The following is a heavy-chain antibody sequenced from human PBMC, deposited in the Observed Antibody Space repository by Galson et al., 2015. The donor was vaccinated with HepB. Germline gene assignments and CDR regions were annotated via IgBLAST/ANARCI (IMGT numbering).Heavy chain of an antibody. V-gene: IGHV3-72*01. D-gene: IGHD4-11*01. Sequence: SLRLSCAASGFIFSDHYMDWARQAPGKGLEWLGRIRNKAKSYTTEYAASVKGRFTFSRDDSRNSLYLQMNSLKTEDTAVYFCVRGVQLGTNFGIDVWGQGTTVTVSS. J-gene: IGHJ6*02. CDR3: VRGVQLGTNFGIDV. CDR1: GFIFSDHY. CDR2: IRNKAKSYTT.